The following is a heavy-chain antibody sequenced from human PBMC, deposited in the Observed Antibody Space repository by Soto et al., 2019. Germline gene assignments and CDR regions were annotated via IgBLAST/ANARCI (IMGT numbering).Heavy chain of an antibody. J-gene: IGHJ3*02. V-gene: IGHV3-23*01. CDR2: ISGSGGST. CDR1: GFACSSYA. CDR3: AKDLGCSSTSCYYAFDI. Sequence: GGSLRLSCRAAGFACSSYAMRWVRQAPGKGLEWVSAISGSGGSTYYADSVKGRFTISRDNSKNTLYLQMNSLRAEDTAVYYCAKDLGCSSTSCYYAFDIWGQGTTVTVSS. D-gene: IGHD2-2*01.